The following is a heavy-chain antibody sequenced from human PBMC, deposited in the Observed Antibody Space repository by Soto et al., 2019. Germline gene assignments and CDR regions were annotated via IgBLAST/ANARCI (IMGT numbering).Heavy chain of an antibody. D-gene: IGHD1-1*01. J-gene: IGHJ6*02. CDR1: GGSINNRGYY. CDR2: IYYTGST. V-gene: IGHV4-31*03. Sequence: QVQLQESGPGLVKTSQTLSLTCTVSGGSINNRGYYWSWSRQHPGKGLEWIGYIYYTGSTDYNPSRKRRVTISLHTSMNQFSLKLSSVTAADTAVYYCTRDRLRSTGYYGMDVWGQATTVTVSS. CDR3: TRDRLRSTGYYGMDV.